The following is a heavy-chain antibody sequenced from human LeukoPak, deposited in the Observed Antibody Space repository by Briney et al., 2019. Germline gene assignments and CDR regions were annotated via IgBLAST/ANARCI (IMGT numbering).Heavy chain of an antibody. CDR3: ARGTSDTSSWYY. CDR1: AGSISTFY. J-gene: IGHJ4*02. V-gene: IGHV4-59*01. CDR2: IHKSGST. Sequence: PSPSLSLTWTVAAGSISTFYGSWVRQPPGDGLELIGYIHKSGSTNYDPSLKGRVTISVDTSKNQFSLELSSVTAADTAVYYCARGTSDTSSWYYWGQGTLVTVSS. D-gene: IGHD6-13*01.